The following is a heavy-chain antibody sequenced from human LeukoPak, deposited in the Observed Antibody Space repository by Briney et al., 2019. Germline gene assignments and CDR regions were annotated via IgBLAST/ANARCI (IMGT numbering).Heavy chain of an antibody. CDR3: ARAAVGATHFDY. V-gene: IGHV4-38-2*02. D-gene: IGHD1-26*01. Sequence: SETLSLTCTVSGYSISSGYYWGWIRQPPGKGLEWIGSIYHSGSTYYNPSLKSRVTISVDTSKNQFSLKLSSVTAADTAVYYCARAAVGATHFDYWGQGTLVTVSS. CDR2: IYHSGST. CDR1: GYSISSGYY. J-gene: IGHJ4*02.